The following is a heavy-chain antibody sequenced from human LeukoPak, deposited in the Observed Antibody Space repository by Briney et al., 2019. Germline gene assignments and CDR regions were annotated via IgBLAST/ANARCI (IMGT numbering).Heavy chain of an antibody. CDR3: ARQGENGEYYFDY. CDR1: GGSISSYY. V-gene: IGHV4-59*08. D-gene: IGHD3-10*01. CDR2: IYYSGRT. Sequence: PETLSLTCTVSGGSISSYYWSWVRQPPGKGLEWIGYIYYSGRTNYNPSLKSRVTISVDTPKNQFSLKLSSVTAADTAVYYCARQGENGEYYFDYWGQGTLVTVSP. J-gene: IGHJ4*02.